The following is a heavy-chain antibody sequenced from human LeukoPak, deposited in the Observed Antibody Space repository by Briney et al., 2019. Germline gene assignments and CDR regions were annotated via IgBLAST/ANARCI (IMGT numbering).Heavy chain of an antibody. Sequence: GGSLRLSCAASGFTFSSYSMNWVRQAPGKGLEWVSSISSSSSYIYYADSVKGRFTISRDNAKNSLYLQMNSLRAEDTAVYYCARYVRDYGDCDPFFDYWGQGTLVTVSS. CDR1: GFTFSSYS. J-gene: IGHJ4*02. V-gene: IGHV3-21*01. CDR2: ISSSSSYI. CDR3: ARYVRDYGDCDPFFDY. D-gene: IGHD4-17*01.